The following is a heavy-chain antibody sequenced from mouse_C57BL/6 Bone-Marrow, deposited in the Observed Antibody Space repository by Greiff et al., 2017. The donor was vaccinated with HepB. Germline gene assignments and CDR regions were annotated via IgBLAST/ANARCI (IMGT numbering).Heavy chain of an antibody. V-gene: IGHV5-6*02. D-gene: IGHD3-1*01. CDR1: GFTFSSYG. CDR2: ISSGGSYT. Sequence: EVKLMESGGDLVKPGGSLKLSCAASGFTFSSYGMSWVRQTPDKRLEWVATISSGGSYTYYPDSVKGRFTISRDNAKNTLYLQMSSLKSEYTAMYYCARRGFMDYWGQGTSVTVSS. CDR3: ARRGFMDY. J-gene: IGHJ4*01.